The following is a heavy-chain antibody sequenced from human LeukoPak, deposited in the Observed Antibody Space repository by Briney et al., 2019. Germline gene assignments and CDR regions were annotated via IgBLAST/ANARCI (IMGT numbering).Heavy chain of an antibody. D-gene: IGHD3-10*01. CDR2: IYYTGST. CDR1: GGSISSIYYY. J-gene: IGHJ4*02. V-gene: IGHV4-39*01. CDR3: ARRSYYYGSGSYYNPDSYLDY. Sequence: SETLSLTCSVSGGSISSIYYYWGWIRQPPEKGLEWIGSIYYTGSTYYNPSLKSRVTISVDTSKKQFSLKLSSVTAADTAVYYCARRSYYYGSGSYYNPDSYLDYWGQGTLVTVSS.